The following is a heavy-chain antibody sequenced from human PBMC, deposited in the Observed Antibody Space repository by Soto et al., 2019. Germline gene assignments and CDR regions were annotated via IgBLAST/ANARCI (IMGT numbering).Heavy chain of an antibody. CDR2: IIPILGIA. CDR3: ARDTIVATKGGDY. V-gene: IGHV1-69*04. Sequence: GASVKVSCKASGGTFSSYTISWVRQAPGQGLEWMGRIIPILGIANYAQKFQGRVTITADKSTSTAYMELSSLRSEDTAVYYCARDTIVATKGGDYWGQGTLVTVSS. J-gene: IGHJ4*02. D-gene: IGHD5-12*01. CDR1: GGTFSSYT.